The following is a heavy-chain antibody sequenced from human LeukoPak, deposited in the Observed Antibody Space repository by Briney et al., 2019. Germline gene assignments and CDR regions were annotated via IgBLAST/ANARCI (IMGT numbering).Heavy chain of an antibody. J-gene: IGHJ6*03. CDR2: IIPIFGTA. V-gene: IGHV1-69*13. D-gene: IGHD1-20*01. Sequence: SVKVSCKASGGTFSSYAISWVRQAPGQGLEWMGGIIPIFGTANYAQKFQVRVTITSDESTSTAYMELSSLRSEDTAVYYCAREVYNWNDGETYYYYMDVWGKGTTVTVSS. CDR1: GGTFSSYA. CDR3: AREVYNWNDGETYYYYMDV.